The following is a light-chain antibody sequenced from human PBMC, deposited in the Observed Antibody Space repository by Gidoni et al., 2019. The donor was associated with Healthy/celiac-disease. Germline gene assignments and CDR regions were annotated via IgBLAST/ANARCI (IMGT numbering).Light chain of an antibody. J-gene: IGKJ2*02. CDR3: QQSYSTRCT. V-gene: IGKV1-39*01. CDR1: KSSSSY. CDR2: AAS. Sequence: DIPMTQSPSSLSASVGDRVTITCRASKSSSSYLNWYPQKPGKAPKLLIYAASSLQSGVPSRFSGSGSGTDFTLNISSLQAEDFATYYCQQSYSTRCTFGQGTKLEIK.